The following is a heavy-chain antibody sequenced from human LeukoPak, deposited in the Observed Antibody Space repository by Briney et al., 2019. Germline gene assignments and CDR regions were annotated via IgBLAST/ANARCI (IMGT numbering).Heavy chain of an antibody. CDR1: GYTFTSYA. V-gene: IGHV1-3*01. Sequence: ASVKVSCKASGYTFTSYAMHWVRQAPGQRLEWMGWINAGNGNTKYSQKFQGRVTITRDTSASTAYMELSSLRSEGTAVYYCARGKVGAYYYYGMDVWGQGTTVTVSS. J-gene: IGHJ6*02. D-gene: IGHD3-10*01. CDR2: INAGNGNT. CDR3: ARGKVGAYYYYGMDV.